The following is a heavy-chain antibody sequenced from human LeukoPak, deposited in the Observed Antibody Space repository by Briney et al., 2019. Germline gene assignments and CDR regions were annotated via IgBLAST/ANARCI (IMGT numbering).Heavy chain of an antibody. Sequence: SETLSLTCAVYGGSFSGYYWSWIRQPPGKGLEWIGEINHSGSTNYNPSLKSRVTISVDTSKNQFSLKLSSVTAADTAVYYCARGPYYGDYRFRRGSAFDIWGQGTMVTASS. CDR1: GGSFSGYY. D-gene: IGHD4-17*01. CDR2: INHSGST. V-gene: IGHV4-34*01. J-gene: IGHJ3*02. CDR3: ARGPYYGDYRFRRGSAFDI.